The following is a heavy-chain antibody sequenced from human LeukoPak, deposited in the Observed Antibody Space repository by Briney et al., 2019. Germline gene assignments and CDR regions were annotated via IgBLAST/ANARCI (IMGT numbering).Heavy chain of an antibody. D-gene: IGHD2-8*01. Sequence: PGGSLRLSCAASGLTFSSYAMSWVRQAPGKGLEWVSAISGSGGSTYYADSVKGRFTISRDNSKNTLYLQMNSLRAEDTAVYYCAKSTVGVTRPLDYWGQGTLVTVSS. CDR1: GLTFSSYA. CDR2: ISGSGGST. J-gene: IGHJ4*02. CDR3: AKSTVGVTRPLDY. V-gene: IGHV3-23*01.